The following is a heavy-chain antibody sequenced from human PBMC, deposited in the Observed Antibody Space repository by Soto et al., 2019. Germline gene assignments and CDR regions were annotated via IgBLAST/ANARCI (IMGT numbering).Heavy chain of an antibody. CDR1: GGSISSGDYY. J-gene: IGHJ4*02. CDR2: ISYSGST. V-gene: IGHV4-30-4*01. D-gene: IGHD6-13*01. Sequence: PSETLSLTCTVSGGSISSGDYYWSWIRQPPGKGLEWIGYISYSGSTYYNPSLKSRLTISVDTSKNQFSLKLTSVTAADTAVYYCVTLLGAAAPFDYWGQGTLVTV. CDR3: VTLLGAAAPFDY.